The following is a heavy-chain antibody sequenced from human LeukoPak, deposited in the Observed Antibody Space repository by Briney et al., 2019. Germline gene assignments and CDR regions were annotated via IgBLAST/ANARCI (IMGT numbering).Heavy chain of an antibody. Sequence: GESLKISCKDSGYSFTSYWIGWVRQMPGKGLEWMGIIYPGDSDTRYSPSFQGQVTISADKSISTAYLQWSSLKASDTATYYCAREIVVVPAAMSGFDPWGQGTLVTVSS. CDR3: AREIVVVPAAMSGFDP. D-gene: IGHD2-2*01. J-gene: IGHJ5*02. V-gene: IGHV5-51*01. CDR1: GYSFTSYW. CDR2: IYPGDSDT.